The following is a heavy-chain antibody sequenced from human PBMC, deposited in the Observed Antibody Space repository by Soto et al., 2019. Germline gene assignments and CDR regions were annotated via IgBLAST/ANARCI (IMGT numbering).Heavy chain of an antibody. CDR1: GFTFSSYS. Sequence: GGSLRLSCAASGFTFSSYSMNWVRQAPGKGLEWVSYISSSSSTIYYADSVKGRFTISRDNAKNSLYLQMNSLRAEDTAVYYCARERDSRGWYNWFAPWVQGTLVTVSS. V-gene: IGHV3-48*01. CDR2: ISSSSSTI. J-gene: IGHJ5*02. CDR3: ARERDSRGWYNWFAP. D-gene: IGHD3-22*01.